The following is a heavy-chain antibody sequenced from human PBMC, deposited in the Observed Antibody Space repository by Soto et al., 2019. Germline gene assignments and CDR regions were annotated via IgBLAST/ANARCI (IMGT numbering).Heavy chain of an antibody. J-gene: IGHJ4*02. Sequence: PSATPSLTGAIPGLSCRCYHLTLIRTPPGKGLEWIGEINHSGSTNYNPSLKSRVTISVDTSKNQFSLKLSSVTAADTAVYYCARGFLVGATKFDYWGQATLVTGSS. CDR1: GLSCRCYH. V-gene: IGHV4-34*01. CDR2: INHSGST. CDR3: ARGFLVGATKFDY. D-gene: IGHD1-26*01.